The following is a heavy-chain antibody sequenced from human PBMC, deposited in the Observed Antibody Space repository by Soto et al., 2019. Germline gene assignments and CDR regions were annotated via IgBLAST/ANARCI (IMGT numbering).Heavy chain of an antibody. D-gene: IGHD5-18*01. Sequence: LSLTCRVSGASVSTGAYYWGWVRQRPGKGLEWVGYIYESGYTYYNTSLKSRLTISLDRSNNQFSLGLTSVTAADTAVYYCVRALRHTSMVHPWFDPWGQGTLVTVSS. CDR1: GASVSTGAYY. V-gene: IGHV4-31*03. CDR3: VRALRHTSMVHPWFDP. CDR2: IYESGYT. J-gene: IGHJ5*02.